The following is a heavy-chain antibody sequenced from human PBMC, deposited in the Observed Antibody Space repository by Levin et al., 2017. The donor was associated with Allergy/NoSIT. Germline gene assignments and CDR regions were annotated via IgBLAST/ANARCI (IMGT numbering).Heavy chain of an antibody. CDR1: GGTFSSYT. D-gene: IGHD3-10*01. V-gene: IGHV1-69*02. CDR3: ARAQVLGSGSSPNFDY. Sequence: ASVKVSCKASGGTFSSYTISWVRQAPGQGLEWMGRIIPILGIANYAQKFQGRVTITADKSTSTAYMELSSLRSEDTAVYYCARAQVLGSGSSPNFDYWGQGTLVTVSS. CDR2: IIPILGIA. J-gene: IGHJ4*02.